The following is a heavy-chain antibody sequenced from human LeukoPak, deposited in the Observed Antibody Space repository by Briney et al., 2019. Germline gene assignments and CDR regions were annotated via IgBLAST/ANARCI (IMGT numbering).Heavy chain of an antibody. CDR3: AKDLGSAAAPSFDY. CDR1: EFTFSSYW. J-gene: IGHJ4*02. V-gene: IGHV3-30*18. Sequence: GGSLRLSCAASEFTFSSYWMTWVRQAPGKGLEWVAVISYDGSNKYYADSVKGRFTISRDNSKNTLYLQMNSLRAEDTAVYYCAKDLGSAAAPSFDYWGQGTLVTVSS. CDR2: ISYDGSNK. D-gene: IGHD6-13*01.